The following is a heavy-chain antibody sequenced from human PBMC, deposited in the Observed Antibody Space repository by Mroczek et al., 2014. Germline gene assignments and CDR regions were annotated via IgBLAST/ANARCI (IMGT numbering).Heavy chain of an antibody. CDR2: IYYSGST. CDR3: ARLPQGPGLRIPFDY. V-gene: IGHV4-39*01. CDR1: GGSISSSSYY. Sequence: VQLVESGPGLVKPSETLSLTCTVSGGSISSSSYYWGWIRQPPGKGLEWIGSIYYSGSTYYNPSLKSRVTISVDTSKNQFSLKLSSVTAADTAVYYCARLPQGPGLRIPFDYWGQGTLVTVSS. D-gene: IGHD3-9*01. J-gene: IGHJ4*02.